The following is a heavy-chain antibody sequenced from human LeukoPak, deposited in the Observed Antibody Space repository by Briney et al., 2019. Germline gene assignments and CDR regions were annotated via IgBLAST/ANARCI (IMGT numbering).Heavy chain of an antibody. D-gene: IGHD1-26*01. V-gene: IGHV4-39*07. J-gene: IGHJ5*02. Sequence: PSETLSLTCTVSGGSITSDTYYWAWIRQPPGKGLEWIGSVYYSGNAYYSPSLKSRVTISVETSKNHFSLRLTSVTAAGTAVYYCARDPRGSYVDWFDPWGEGTLVTVSS. CDR2: VYYSGNA. CDR3: ARDPRGSYVDWFDP. CDR1: GGSITSDTYY.